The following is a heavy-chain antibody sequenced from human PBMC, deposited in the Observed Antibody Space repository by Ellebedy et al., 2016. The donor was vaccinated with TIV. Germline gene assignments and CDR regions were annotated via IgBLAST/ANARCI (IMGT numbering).Heavy chain of an antibody. CDR3: ARERRGYYYDSSGGFDY. D-gene: IGHD3-22*01. Sequence: GGSLRLXXAASGFTFSSYSMNWVRQAPGKGLEWVSYISSSSSTIYYADSVKGRFTISRDNAKNSLYLQMNSLRAEDTAVYYCARERRGYYYDSSGGFDYWGQGTLVTVSS. CDR2: ISSSSSTI. J-gene: IGHJ4*02. CDR1: GFTFSSYS. V-gene: IGHV3-48*04.